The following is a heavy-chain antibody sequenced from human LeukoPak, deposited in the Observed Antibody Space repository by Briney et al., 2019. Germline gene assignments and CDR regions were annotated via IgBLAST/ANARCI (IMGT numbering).Heavy chain of an antibody. Sequence: GGSLRLSCAASGFTFTTYWMTWVRQAPGKGLEWVANIKQDGSEKYYVDSVKGRFTISRDNAKNSLYLQMNSLRAEDTAVYYCARLKLLWSNYFDYWGQGTLVTVSS. CDR1: GFTFTTYW. D-gene: IGHD2-2*01. V-gene: IGHV3-7*01. CDR2: IKQDGSEK. J-gene: IGHJ4*02. CDR3: ARLKLLWSNYFDY.